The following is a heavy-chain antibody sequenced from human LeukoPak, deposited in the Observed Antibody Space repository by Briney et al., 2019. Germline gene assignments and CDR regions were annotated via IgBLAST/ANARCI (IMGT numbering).Heavy chain of an antibody. J-gene: IGHJ6*02. CDR3: ARDLYKAAVTTWGYYYYYGMDV. CDR2: IIPIFGTS. D-gene: IGHD4-17*01. CDR1: GGTFSSYA. V-gene: IGHV1-69*13. Sequence: ASVKVSCKASGGTFSSYAISWVRQAPGQGLEWMGGIIPIFGTSNYAQKFQGRVTITADESTSTAYMELSSLRSEDMAVYYCARDLYKAAVTTWGYYYYYGMDVWGQGTTVTVSS.